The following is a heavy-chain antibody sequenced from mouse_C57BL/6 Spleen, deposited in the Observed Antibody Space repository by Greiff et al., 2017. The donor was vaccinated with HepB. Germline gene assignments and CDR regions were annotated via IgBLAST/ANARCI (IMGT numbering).Heavy chain of an antibody. Sequence: EVKLMESGGGLVQSGRSLRLSCATSGFTFSDFYMEWVRQAPGKGLEWIAASRNKANDYTTEYSASVKGRFIVSRDTSQSILYLQMNDLRAEDTASYYCASDECIYGNYAFAYWGQGTLVTVSA. CDR2: SRNKANDYTT. CDR1: GFTFSDFY. J-gene: IGHJ3*01. V-gene: IGHV7-1*01. D-gene: IGHD2-1*01. CDR3: ASDECIYGNYAFAY.